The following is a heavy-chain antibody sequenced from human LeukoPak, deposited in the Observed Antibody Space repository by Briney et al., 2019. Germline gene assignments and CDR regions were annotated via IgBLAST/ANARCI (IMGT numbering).Heavy chain of an antibody. J-gene: IGHJ6*04. D-gene: IGHD2-2*01. CDR1: GYTFTSYG. CDR2: ISAYNGNT. CDR3: AVLLGYCSSTSCLPWGMDV. Sequence: GPVTVSCKASGYTFTSYGISWVRQAPGQGLEWMGWISAYNGNTNYAQKLQGRVTMTTDTSTSTAYMELRSLRSDDTAVYYCAVLLGYCSSTSCLPWGMDVWGKGTTVTVSS. V-gene: IGHV1-18*04.